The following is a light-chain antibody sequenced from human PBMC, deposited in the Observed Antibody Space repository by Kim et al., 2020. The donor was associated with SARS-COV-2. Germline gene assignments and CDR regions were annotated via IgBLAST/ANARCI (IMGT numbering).Light chain of an antibody. CDR1: NSNIGSNA. Sequence: GHRVTISCSGSNSNIGSNAVNWYQQLPGSAPKLLIYNNNQRPSGVPDRFSGSRSGTSASLAISGLQSEDEADYYCAAWDDSLNGVVFGGGTQLTVL. CDR3: AAWDDSLNGVV. CDR2: NNN. J-gene: IGLJ3*02. V-gene: IGLV1-44*01.